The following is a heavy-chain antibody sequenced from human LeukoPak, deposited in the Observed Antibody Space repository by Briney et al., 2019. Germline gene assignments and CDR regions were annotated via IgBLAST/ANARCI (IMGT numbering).Heavy chain of an antibody. CDR3: VRERTNYYDSSGYY. CDR2: IKQDGSEK. Sequence: PGGSLRLSCAASGFTFSSYWMSWGRQAPGKGREWGANIKQDGSEKYYVDCVKGRFTISRENAKNSLYREMKSLRAEDTAVYYCVRERTNYYDSSGYYWGQGTLVTVSS. V-gene: IGHV3-7*05. CDR1: GFTFSSYW. J-gene: IGHJ4*02. D-gene: IGHD3-22*01.